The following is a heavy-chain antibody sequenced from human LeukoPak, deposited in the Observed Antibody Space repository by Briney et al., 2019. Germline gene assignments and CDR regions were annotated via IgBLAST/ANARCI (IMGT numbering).Heavy chain of an antibody. CDR1: GGSVSSGSYY. CDR2: IYDSGSI. CDR3: ARRGSSGWYVFDF. Sequence: PSETLSLTCTVSGGSVSSGSYYWSWIRQPPGKGLEWIGYIYDSGSIYYNPSLKSRVTISVDTSKNQFSLKLTSVTAADTAVYYCARRGSSGWYVFDFWGQGTLVTVSS. J-gene: IGHJ4*02. V-gene: IGHV4-61*01. D-gene: IGHD6-19*01.